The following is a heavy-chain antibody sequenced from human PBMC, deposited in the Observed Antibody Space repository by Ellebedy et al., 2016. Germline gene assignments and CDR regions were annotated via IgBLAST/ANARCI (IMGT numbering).Heavy chain of an antibody. V-gene: IGHV1-58*01. CDR1: GFSFSTSA. CDR2: IVVGSGHT. Sequence: ASVKVSCKASGFSFSTSAVQWVRQALGQRLEWIGWIVVGSGHTNYAQRFQERVTITRDVSTSTAYMELSSLRSDDTAVYYCAALAMVRGAEWYFDLWGRGTLVTVSS. D-gene: IGHD3-10*01. J-gene: IGHJ2*01. CDR3: AALAMVRGAEWYFDL.